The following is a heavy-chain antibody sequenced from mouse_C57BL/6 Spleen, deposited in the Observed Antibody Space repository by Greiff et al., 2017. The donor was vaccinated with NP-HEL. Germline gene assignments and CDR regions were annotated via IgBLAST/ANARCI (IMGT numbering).Heavy chain of an antibody. V-gene: IGHV1-80*01. CDR3: ARAGELGYFDY. CDR2: IYPGDGDT. Sequence: QVQLKESGAELVKPGASVKISCKASGYAFSSYWMNWVKQRPGKGLEWIGQIYPGDGDTNYNGKFKGKATLTADKSSSTAYMQLSSLTSEDSAVYFCARAGELGYFDYWGQGTTLTVSS. CDR1: GYAFSSYW. D-gene: IGHD4-1*01. J-gene: IGHJ2*01.